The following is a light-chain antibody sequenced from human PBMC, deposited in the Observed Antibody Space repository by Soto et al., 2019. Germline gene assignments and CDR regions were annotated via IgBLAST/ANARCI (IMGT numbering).Light chain of an antibody. CDR3: QQYSGSSTT. V-gene: IGKV1-5*03. Sequence: EIQMTQSPSTLSASVGDRVTITCRASQNINNWLAWYQQKPGQAPKLLIYKASNLESGVPSRFSGSGSGTEFTLSISSLQPDDFATYYCQQYSGSSTTFGQGTKVEVK. CDR1: QNINNW. CDR2: KAS. J-gene: IGKJ1*01.